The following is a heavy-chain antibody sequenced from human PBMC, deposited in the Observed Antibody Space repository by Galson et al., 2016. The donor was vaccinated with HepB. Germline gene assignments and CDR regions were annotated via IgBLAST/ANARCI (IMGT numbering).Heavy chain of an antibody. Sequence: SVKVSSKASGYTFFYYGINWVRQAPGQAPEWMGWISVDDGNTEYAEKFKGRVTMTTDTSTSTAYMELRSLKSNDTAVYYCARVDCAGGACYSETHWGQGTPVRVSS. CDR1: GYTFFYYG. J-gene: IGHJ4*02. CDR3: ARVDCAGGACYSETH. V-gene: IGHV1-18*04. D-gene: IGHD2-15*01. CDR2: ISVDDGNT.